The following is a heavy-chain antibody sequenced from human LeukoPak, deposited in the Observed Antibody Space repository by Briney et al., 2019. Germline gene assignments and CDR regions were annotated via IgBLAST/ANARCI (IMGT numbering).Heavy chain of an antibody. CDR1: GYIFISYY. J-gene: IGHJ4*02. CDR2: INTSGGST. CDR3: ARSFIVGATSGYYFKY. Sequence: ASVKVSCKASGYIFISYYMHWVRQAPGQGLEWMGIINTSGGSTSSAQKFQGRVTMTRYRSTSTVSMELRRLRSEGTAVYYCARSFIVGATSGYYFKYWGQGTLVTVSS. D-gene: IGHD1-26*01. V-gene: IGHV1-46*01.